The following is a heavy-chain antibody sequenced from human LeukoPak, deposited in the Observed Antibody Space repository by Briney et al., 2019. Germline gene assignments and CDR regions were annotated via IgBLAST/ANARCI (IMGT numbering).Heavy chain of an antibody. CDR3: ARGSGWYPVYYYYYMDV. J-gene: IGHJ6*03. Sequence: SETLSLTCAVSGGSTSSSNWWSWIRQPPGKGLEWIGYIYYSGSTNYNPSLKSRVTISVDTSKNQFSLKLSSVTAADTAVYYCARGSGWYPVYYYYYMDVWGKGTTVTVSS. D-gene: IGHD6-19*01. CDR1: GGSTSSSNW. CDR2: IYYSGST. V-gene: IGHV4-61*01.